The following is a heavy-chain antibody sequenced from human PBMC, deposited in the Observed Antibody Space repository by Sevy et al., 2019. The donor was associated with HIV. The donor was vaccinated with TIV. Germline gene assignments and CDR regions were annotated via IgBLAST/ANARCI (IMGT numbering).Heavy chain of an antibody. D-gene: IGHD2-21*02. Sequence: GGSLRLSCEVSGSPFKTHGMHWVRQAPGKGLEWLAAIRSDDSAVDYAASVKGRFTISRDIFKNTLYLQMNSLRADDTAVYYCAKWSGDYPLYYCDSWGQGTLVTVSS. CDR3: AKWSGDYPLYYCDS. CDR2: IRSDDSAV. CDR1: GSPFKTHG. V-gene: IGHV3-30*02. J-gene: IGHJ4*02.